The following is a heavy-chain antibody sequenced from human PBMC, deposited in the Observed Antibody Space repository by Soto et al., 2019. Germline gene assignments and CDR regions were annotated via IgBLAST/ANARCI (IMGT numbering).Heavy chain of an antibody. CDR2: IYPGDSDT. Sequence: GESLKISCKGSGYSFTSYWSGWVRQMPGKGLEWMGIIYPGDSDTRYSPSFQGQVTISADKSISTAYLQWSSLKASDTAMYYCARQIGVVVPAAMYYYYGMDVWGQGTTVTSP. CDR1: GYSFTSYW. D-gene: IGHD2-2*01. V-gene: IGHV5-51*01. CDR3: ARQIGVVVPAAMYYYYGMDV. J-gene: IGHJ6*02.